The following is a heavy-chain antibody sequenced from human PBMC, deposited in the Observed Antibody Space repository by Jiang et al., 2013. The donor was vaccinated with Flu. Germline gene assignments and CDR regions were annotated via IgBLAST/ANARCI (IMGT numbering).Heavy chain of an antibody. CDR3: ARRFLWFGGGFDI. J-gene: IGHJ3*02. Sequence: QLVESGAEVKKPGASVKVSCRASGYTFTGYYMQWVRQAPGQGLEWMGWINPNNGVTSYGQKFQDRVTMTTDTSISTAYMEVSRLKSDDTAVYYCARRFLWFGGGFDIWGQGTMVRVSS. CDR1: GYTFTGYY. CDR2: INPNNGVT. D-gene: IGHD3-10*01. V-gene: IGHV1-2*02.